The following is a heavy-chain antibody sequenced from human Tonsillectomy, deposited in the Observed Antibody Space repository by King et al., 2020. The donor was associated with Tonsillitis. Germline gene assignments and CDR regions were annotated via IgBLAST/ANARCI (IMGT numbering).Heavy chain of an antibody. CDR1: GFTVSNNY. V-gene: IGHV3-53*04. CDR2: IYNGGST. D-gene: IGHD2-15*01. J-gene: IGHJ6*02. Sequence: VQLVESGGGLVQPGGSLRLSCAASGFTVSNNYMSWVRQAPGKGLEWVSVIYNGGSTYYADSVKGRFTISRHNSKNTLYLQMNSLRAEDTAVYYCASGPPSYSTVMKAWAQGPT. CDR3: ASGPPSYSTVMKA.